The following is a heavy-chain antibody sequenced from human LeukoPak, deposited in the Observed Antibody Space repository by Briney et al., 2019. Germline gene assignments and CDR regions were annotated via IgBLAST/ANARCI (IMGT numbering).Heavy chain of an antibody. CDR3: ARGDILTGYSY. CDR1: GGSFRGYY. Sequence: PSETLSLTCAVYGGSFRGYYWSWIRQPPGKGLEWIGEINHRGSTKYNPSLKSRVTISVDTSKSQFSLNLRSATAADTAVYYCARGDILTGYSYWGQGTLVTVSS. CDR2: INHRGST. V-gene: IGHV4-34*01. J-gene: IGHJ4*02. D-gene: IGHD3-9*01.